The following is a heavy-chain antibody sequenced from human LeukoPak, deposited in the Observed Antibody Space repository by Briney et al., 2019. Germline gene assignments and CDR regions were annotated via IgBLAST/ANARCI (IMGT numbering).Heavy chain of an antibody. V-gene: IGHV1-69*01. Sequence: XVSFKGSGGTFSIYASSWVGQAPGQGGEGMGGIIPMFGTANYTQKFQGRVTITADHSTSTAYMELSSLRSEHTAVYYCARGPIVAAPVYWGQGTLVTVSS. CDR1: GGTFSIYA. J-gene: IGHJ4*02. CDR3: ARGPIVAAPVY. D-gene: IGHD5-12*01. CDR2: IIPMFGTA.